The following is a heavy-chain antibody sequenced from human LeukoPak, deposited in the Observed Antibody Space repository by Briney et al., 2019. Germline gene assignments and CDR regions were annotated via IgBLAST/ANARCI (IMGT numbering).Heavy chain of an antibody. J-gene: IGHJ4*02. CDR3: ARDDSADINDFDY. V-gene: IGHV1-18*01. Sequence: ASVKVSCKASGGTFSSYAISWVRQAPGQGLEWMGWISAYNGNTNYAQKLQGRVTMTTDTSTSTAYMELRSLRSDDTAVYYCARDDSADINDFDYWGQGTLVTVSS. CDR1: GGTFSSYA. D-gene: IGHD3-22*01. CDR2: ISAYNGNT.